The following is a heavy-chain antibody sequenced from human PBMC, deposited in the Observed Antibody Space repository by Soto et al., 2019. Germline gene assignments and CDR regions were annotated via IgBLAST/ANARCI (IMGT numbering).Heavy chain of an antibody. V-gene: IGHV3-23*01. CDR3: AKFRGPSYSYYYMDV. Sequence: EVQLLESGGGLVQPGGSLRLSCAASGFTFGTYAMKWLRQAPGRGLECVSFISGSGRTTYYAESVKGRFTVSRDNSKSKMYLQMNSLRAEDTALYYCAKFRGPSYSYYYMDVGGKGTTVTVSS. CDR2: ISGSGRTT. J-gene: IGHJ6*03. D-gene: IGHD3-16*01. CDR1: GFTFGTYA.